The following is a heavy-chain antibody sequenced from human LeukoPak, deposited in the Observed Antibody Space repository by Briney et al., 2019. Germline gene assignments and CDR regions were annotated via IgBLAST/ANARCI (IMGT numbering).Heavy chain of an antibody. CDR1: GFTFSGSV. J-gene: IGHJ4*02. D-gene: IGHD2-21*02. CDR3: GRLWGDCGGDCYSHDY. Sequence: GGSLRLSCAASGFTFSGSVMHWVRQASGKGLEWVGRIRSKANSYATAYAASVKGRFTISRDDSKNTAYLQMNSLRTEDTAVYYCGRLWGDCGGDCYSHDYWGQGTLVTVSS. V-gene: IGHV3-73*01. CDR2: IRSKANSYAT.